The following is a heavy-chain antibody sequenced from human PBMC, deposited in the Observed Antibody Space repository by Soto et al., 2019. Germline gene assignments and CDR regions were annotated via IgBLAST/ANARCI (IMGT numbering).Heavy chain of an antibody. Sequence: SCKASGGTFSSYAISWVRQAPGQGLEWMGGIIPIFGTANYAQKFQGRVTITADESTSTAYMELSSLRSEDTAVYYCARESGYSYGGYRLGYYYYYGMDVWGQGTTVTVSS. CDR1: GGTFSSYA. D-gene: IGHD5-18*01. CDR2: IIPIFGTA. V-gene: IGHV1-69*01. J-gene: IGHJ6*02. CDR3: ARESGYSYGGYRLGYYYYYGMDV.